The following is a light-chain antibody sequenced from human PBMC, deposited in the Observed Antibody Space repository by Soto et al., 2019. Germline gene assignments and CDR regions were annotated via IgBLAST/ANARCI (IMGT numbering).Light chain of an antibody. CDR2: EVN. V-gene: IGLV2-23*02. CDR3: CSYAGTVAYV. J-gene: IGLJ1*01. CDR1: GSVVGAYNV. Sequence: QSVLTQPASVSASPGQSITISCAGTGSVVGAYNVVSWYQQHPGKVPKLIICEVNTRPSGISNRFSGSKSGDTASLTISGLQAEDEADYFCCSYAGTVAYVFGTGTKVTVL.